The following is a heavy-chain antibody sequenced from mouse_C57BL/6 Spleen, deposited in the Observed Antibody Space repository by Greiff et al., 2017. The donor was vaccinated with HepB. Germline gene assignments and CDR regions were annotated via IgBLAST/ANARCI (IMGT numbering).Heavy chain of an antibody. Sequence: QVQLQQPGAELVRPGSSVKLSCKASGYTFTSYWMDWVKQRPGQGLEWIGNIYPSDSETHYNQKFKDKATLTVDKSSSTAYMQLIIRTSEDSAVYYCAREGPTTVVANYAMDYWGQGTSVTVSS. J-gene: IGHJ4*01. D-gene: IGHD1-1*01. V-gene: IGHV1-61*01. CDR3: AREGPTTVVANYAMDY. CDR2: IYPSDSET. CDR1: GYTFTSYW.